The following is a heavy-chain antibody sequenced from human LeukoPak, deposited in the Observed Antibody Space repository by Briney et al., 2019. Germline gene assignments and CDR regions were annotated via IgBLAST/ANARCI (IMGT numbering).Heavy chain of an antibody. J-gene: IGHJ4*02. V-gene: IGHV3-74*01. D-gene: IGHD6-13*01. CDR1: GFTFSSYW. CDR2: ISSDGSST. Sequence: GGSLRLACAASGFTFSSYWMDWVRQAPVKGLVWVSRISSDGSSTTYADSVKGRFTISRDNAKNTLYLQMNSLRAEDTAVYYCGRGGKVEQLVLARWGQGSLVTVSS. CDR3: GRGGKVEQLVLAR.